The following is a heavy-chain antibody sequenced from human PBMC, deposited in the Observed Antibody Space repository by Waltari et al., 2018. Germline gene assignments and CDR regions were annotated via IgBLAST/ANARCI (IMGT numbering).Heavy chain of an antibody. V-gene: IGHV1-2*01. D-gene: IGHD5-12*01. CDR2: INPDVGAT. CDR1: GYTFSGYY. J-gene: IGHJ6*02. CDR3: ARSGEIVAIESVGPSAYGLDV. Sequence: QVHLVQSGAEVKKPGASVKVSCKASGYTFSGYYIHWVRQAPGQGLEWMGWINPDVGATTYALNFQGRVTSTREPSSNTSYLEVSSLTSGDTAVFYCARSGEIVAIESVGPSAYGLDVWGQGTTVTVFS.